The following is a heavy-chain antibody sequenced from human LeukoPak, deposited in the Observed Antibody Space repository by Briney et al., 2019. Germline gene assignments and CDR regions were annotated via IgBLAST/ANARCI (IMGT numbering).Heavy chain of an antibody. D-gene: IGHD1-14*01. CDR1: GYTFTSYD. CDR3: ARIEPDSSYYYMDV. J-gene: IGHJ6*03. CDR2: MNPNSGNT. V-gene: IGHV1-8*03. Sequence: GASVKVSCKASGYTFTSYDINWVRQATGQGLEWMGWMNPNSGNTGYAQKFQGRVTITRNTSISTAYMELSSLRSEDTAVYYCARIEPDSSYYYMDVWGKGTTVTVSS.